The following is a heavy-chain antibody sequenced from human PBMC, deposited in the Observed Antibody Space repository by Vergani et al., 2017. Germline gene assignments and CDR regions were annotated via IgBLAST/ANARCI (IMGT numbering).Heavy chain of an antibody. D-gene: IGHD3-10*01. CDR3: AKQYFVSGNYLFDY. V-gene: IGHV3-23*01. CDR1: EFTFSNYA. Sequence: EVQLLESGGGLVQPGGSLRLTCAASEFTFSNYAMNWVRQAPGKGLEWVSGISGSGVSAYYTDSVKGRFTISRDNSKNMLFLQMNNLRTEDPAIYYCAKQYFVSGNYLFDYWGQGTLVTVSS. J-gene: IGHJ4*02. CDR2: ISGSGVSA.